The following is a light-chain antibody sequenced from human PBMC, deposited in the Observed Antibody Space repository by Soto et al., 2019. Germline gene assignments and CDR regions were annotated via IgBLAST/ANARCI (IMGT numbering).Light chain of an antibody. CDR2: GSS. Sequence: EIVLTQSPGTLSLSPGERATLSCRASQSVSGNYLAWYQQKPRQSPRLLIYGSSDRATGIPDRFSGSGSATDFTLTITRVEPEDFAVYYCQLYGSSPPYTFGQGTKLEIK. V-gene: IGKV3-20*01. J-gene: IGKJ2*01. CDR3: QLYGSSPPYT. CDR1: QSVSGNY.